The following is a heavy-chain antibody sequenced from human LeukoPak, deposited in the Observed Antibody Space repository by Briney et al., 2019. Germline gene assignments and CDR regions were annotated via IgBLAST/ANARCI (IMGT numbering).Heavy chain of an antibody. Sequence: GDSLLISCKGSGYSFTSYWLGWVRQMPGKGLEWMGIIYPGDSDTRYSPSFQGHVTISADKSISTAYLQWSSLKASDTAIYYCARLYILNSEGLYYFDFWGQGSSVSVSS. J-gene: IGHJ4*02. CDR2: IYPGDSDT. CDR1: GYSFTSYW. V-gene: IGHV5-51*01. CDR3: ARLYILNSEGLYYFDF. D-gene: IGHD3-9*01.